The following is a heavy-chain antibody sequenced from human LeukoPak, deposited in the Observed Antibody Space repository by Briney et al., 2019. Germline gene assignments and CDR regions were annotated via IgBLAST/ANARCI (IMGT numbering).Heavy chain of an antibody. CDR3: ATPDCSSTSCYHFPVLGRPKYYFDY. Sequence: PGGSLRLSCAASGFTFSSYAMSWVRQAPGKGLEWVSAISGSGGSTYYADSVKGRFTISRDNSKNTLYLQMNSLRAEDTAVYYCATPDCSSTSCYHFPVLGRPKYYFDYWGQGTLVTVSS. J-gene: IGHJ4*02. V-gene: IGHV3-23*01. CDR1: GFTFSSYA. D-gene: IGHD2-2*01. CDR2: ISGSGGST.